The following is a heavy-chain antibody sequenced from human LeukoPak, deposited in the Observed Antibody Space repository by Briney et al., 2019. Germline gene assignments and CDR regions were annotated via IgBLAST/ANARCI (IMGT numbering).Heavy chain of an antibody. J-gene: IGHJ4*02. CDR2: IGTTGDT. Sequence: GGSLRLSCAASGFTFNNYDMHWVRQVTGKGLEWGSSIGTTGDTHYSDSVKGRFAISRDNAKNSVYLQMNSLRAGDTAVYYCTREKAYCGTKCYYDYWGQGTQVTVSS. D-gene: IGHD2-21*01. CDR3: TREKAYCGTKCYYDY. CDR1: GFTFNNYD. V-gene: IGHV3-13*01.